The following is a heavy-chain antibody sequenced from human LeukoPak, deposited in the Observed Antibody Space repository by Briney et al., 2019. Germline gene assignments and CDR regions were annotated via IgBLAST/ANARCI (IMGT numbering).Heavy chain of an antibody. CDR3: AKAGGFLGSVTPPYYYYYYMDV. J-gene: IGHJ6*03. CDR2: IRYDGSNK. V-gene: IGHV3-30*02. D-gene: IGHD4-17*01. Sequence: GGSLRLSCAASGFTFSSYGMHWVRQAPGKGLEWVAFIRYDGSNKYYADSVKGRFTFSRDNSKNTLYMQMNSLRAEDTAVYYCAKAGGFLGSVTPPYYYYYYMDVWGKGTTVTVSS. CDR1: GFTFSSYG.